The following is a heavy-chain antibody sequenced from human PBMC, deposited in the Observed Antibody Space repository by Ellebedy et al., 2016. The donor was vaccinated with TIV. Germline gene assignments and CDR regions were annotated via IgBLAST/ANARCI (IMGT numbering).Heavy chain of an antibody. D-gene: IGHD3-3*01. CDR2: ISYDGSNK. J-gene: IGHJ4*02. CDR3: ARGDTIFGVVKADY. V-gene: IGHV3-30*03. Sequence: GESLKISCAASGFTFSSYGMHWVRQAPGKGLEWVAVISYDGSNKYYADSVKGRFTISRDNSKNTLYLQMNSLRAEDTAVYYCARGDTIFGVVKADYWGQGTLVTVSS. CDR1: GFTFSSYG.